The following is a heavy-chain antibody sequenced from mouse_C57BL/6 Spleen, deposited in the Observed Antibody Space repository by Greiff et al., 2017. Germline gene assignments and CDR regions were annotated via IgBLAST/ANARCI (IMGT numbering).Heavy chain of an antibody. CDR1: GYTFTSYW. J-gene: IGHJ1*03. CDR2: IDPSDSYT. CDR3: ARWGGYWYFDV. Sequence: QVQLQQPGAELVRPGTSVKLSCKASGYTFTSYWMHWVKQRPGQGLEWIGVIDPSDSYTNYNQKFKGKATLTVDTSSSTAYMQLSSLTSEDSAVYYCARWGGYWYFDVWGTGTTVTVSS. V-gene: IGHV1-59*01.